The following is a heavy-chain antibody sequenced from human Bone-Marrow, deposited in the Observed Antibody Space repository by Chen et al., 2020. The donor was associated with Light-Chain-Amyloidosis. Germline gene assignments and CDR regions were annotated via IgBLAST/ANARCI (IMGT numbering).Heavy chain of an antibody. D-gene: IGHD3-10*01. Sequence: QVQLQESGPGLVKPSETLSLTCTVSGGSISSYYWRWIRQPPGKGLEWIGYIYYSGSTNYNPSLKSRVTISVDTSHNQFSLKLSSVTAADTAGYYCARGRQTFGVWGKGTTVTVSA. CDR2: IYYSGST. CDR1: GGSISSYY. V-gene: IGHV4-59*01. J-gene: IGHJ6*04. CDR3: ARGRQTFGV.